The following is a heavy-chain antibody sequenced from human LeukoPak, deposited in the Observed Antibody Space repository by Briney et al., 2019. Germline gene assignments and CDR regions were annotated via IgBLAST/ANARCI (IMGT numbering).Heavy chain of an antibody. CDR1: GFTFSSLW. Sequence: GGSLRPSSAASGFTFSSLWMSWVRQAPGKWLGWVANIKQVGSEKYYVDSVKGRFTISRDNDKNSLYLQMNSLRAEDTAVYYCARDDTGKDDAFDIWGQGTMVTVSS. J-gene: IGHJ3*02. CDR2: IKQVGSEK. CDR3: ARDDTGKDDAFDI. V-gene: IGHV3-7*01.